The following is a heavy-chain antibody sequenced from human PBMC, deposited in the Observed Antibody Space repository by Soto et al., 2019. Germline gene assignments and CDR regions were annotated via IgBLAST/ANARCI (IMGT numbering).Heavy chain of an antibody. V-gene: IGHV4-34*01. CDR2: INHSGST. Sequence: QVQLQQWGAGLLKPSETQSLTCAVYGGSFSGYYWSWIRQPPGKGLEWIGEINHSGSTNYNPSLKSRVTISVDTSKNQFSLKLRSVTAADTAVYYCARGGYSGLSYWGQGTLVTVSS. CDR3: ARGGYSGLSY. J-gene: IGHJ4*02. CDR1: GGSFSGYY. D-gene: IGHD6-13*01.